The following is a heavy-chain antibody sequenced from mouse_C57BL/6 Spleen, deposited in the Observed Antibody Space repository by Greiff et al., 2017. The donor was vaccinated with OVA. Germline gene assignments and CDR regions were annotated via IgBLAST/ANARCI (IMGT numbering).Heavy chain of an antibody. CDR2: IYPGDGDT. CDR3: ARDSNYPYWYFDV. V-gene: IGHV1-82*01. Sequence: QVQLQQSGPELVKPGASVKISCKASGYAFSSSWMNWVKQRPGKGLEWIGRIYPGDGDTNYNGKFKGKATLTADKSSSTAYMQLSSLTSEDSAVYFCARDSNYPYWYFDVWGTGTTVTVSS. D-gene: IGHD2-5*01. CDR1: GYAFSSSW. J-gene: IGHJ1*03.